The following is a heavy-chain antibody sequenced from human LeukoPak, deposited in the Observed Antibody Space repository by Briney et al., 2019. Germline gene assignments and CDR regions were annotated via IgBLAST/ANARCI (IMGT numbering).Heavy chain of an antibody. CDR3: AGDQDYYGSGSFYAFDI. Sequence: ASVRVSCKASGYTFTSYGISWVRQAPGQGLEWMGWVSAYNGKTNYAQKLQGRVTMTTDTSTSTAYMELRSLRSDDTAVYYCAGDQDYYGSGSFYAFDIWGQGTMVTVSS. CDR2: VSAYNGKT. J-gene: IGHJ3*02. CDR1: GYTFTSYG. V-gene: IGHV1-18*01. D-gene: IGHD3-10*01.